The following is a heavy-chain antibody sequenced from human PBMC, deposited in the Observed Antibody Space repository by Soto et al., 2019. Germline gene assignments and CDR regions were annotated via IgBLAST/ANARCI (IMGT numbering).Heavy chain of an antibody. Sequence: GGSLRLSCAASGFTVSSNYMSWVRQAPGKGLEWVSVIYSGGSTYYADSVKGRFTISRHNSKNTLYLQMNSLRAEDTAVYYCAREMWFGPYYYYIDVWGKGTTVTVSS. D-gene: IGHD3-10*01. CDR2: IYSGGST. CDR3: AREMWFGPYYYYIDV. CDR1: GFTVSSNY. V-gene: IGHV3-53*04. J-gene: IGHJ6*03.